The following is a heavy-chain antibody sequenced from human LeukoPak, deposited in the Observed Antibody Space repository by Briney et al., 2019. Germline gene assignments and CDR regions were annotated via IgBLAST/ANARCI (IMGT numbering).Heavy chain of an antibody. J-gene: IGHJ4*02. CDR2: ISGSAGST. CDR1: GFTFSSYA. D-gene: IGHD5-24*01. V-gene: IGHV3-23*01. Sequence: GGSLRLSCAASGFTFSSYAMSWVRQAPGKGLEWVSGISGSAGSTYYADSVKGRFTISRDNAKNSLYLQMNSLRAEDTAVYYCARELLGHGYNSGDFDYWGQGTLVTVSS. CDR3: ARELLGHGYNSGDFDY.